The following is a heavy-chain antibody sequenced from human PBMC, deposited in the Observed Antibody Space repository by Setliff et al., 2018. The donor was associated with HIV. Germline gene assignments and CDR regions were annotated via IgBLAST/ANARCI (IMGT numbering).Heavy chain of an antibody. CDR3: ARRTQVHYGMDV. J-gene: IGHJ6*02. CDR1: GYDVTRYW. Sequence: GESLKISCRASGYDVTRYWIGWVRQMPGQALEWIGVIYPGDSDARYSPSFQDQVTMSADKSISTAYLQWSSLKASDTAMYYCARRTQVHYGMDVWGQGTTVTVSS. V-gene: IGHV5-51*01. CDR2: IYPGDSDA.